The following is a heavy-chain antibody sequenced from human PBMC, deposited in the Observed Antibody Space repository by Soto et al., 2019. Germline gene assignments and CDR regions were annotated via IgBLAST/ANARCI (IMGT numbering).Heavy chain of an antibody. D-gene: IGHD6-13*01. J-gene: IGHJ5*02. CDR1: GYTFTSYD. V-gene: IGHV1-3*01. Sequence: GASVKVSCKASGYTFTSYDMHWVRQAPGQRLEWMGWINAGNGNTKYSQKFQGRVTITRDTSTSTVYMELSSLRSEDTAVYYCAREGYNSSRSNWFDPWGQGTLVTVSS. CDR2: INAGNGNT. CDR3: AREGYNSSRSNWFDP.